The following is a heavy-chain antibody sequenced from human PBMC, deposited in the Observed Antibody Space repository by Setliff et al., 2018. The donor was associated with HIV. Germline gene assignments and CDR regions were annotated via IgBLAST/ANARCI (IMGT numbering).Heavy chain of an antibody. CDR2: INHSGGST. D-gene: IGHD3-22*01. Sequence: PSETLSLTCAVYGESFSGYYWNWIRQPPGKGLEWIGEINHSGGSTNFNPSLKSRVTISIDTSKNQFSLNLTSVTAADTAVYYCASRIYYYDSNNFLREEGFDPWGQGTLVTVS. J-gene: IGHJ5*02. CDR1: GESFSGYY. V-gene: IGHV4-34*01. CDR3: ASRIYYYDSNNFLREEGFDP.